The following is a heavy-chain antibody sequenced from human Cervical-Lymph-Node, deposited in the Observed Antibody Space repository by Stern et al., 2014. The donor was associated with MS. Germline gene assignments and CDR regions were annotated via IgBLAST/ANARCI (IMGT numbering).Heavy chain of an antibody. Sequence: EVQLVESGGGLVQPGGSLRLSCAASGFTFSSYAMSWVRQAPGKGLEWVSSISGSGSTYYGGSVKGRFTISRVNSKNTLNVQMNSLRAEDTAVYYCAKDVRSSSWRGYGMDVWGQGTTVTVSS. J-gene: IGHJ6*02. V-gene: IGHV3-23*04. D-gene: IGHD6-13*01. CDR1: GFTFSSYA. CDR3: AKDVRSSSWRGYGMDV. CDR2: ISGSGST.